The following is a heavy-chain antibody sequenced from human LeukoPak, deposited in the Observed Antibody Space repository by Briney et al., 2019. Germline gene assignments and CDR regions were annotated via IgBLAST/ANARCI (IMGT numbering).Heavy chain of an antibody. CDR3: ATDLALTYYYDSTGFQH. CDR2: FDPEDGET. V-gene: IGHV1-24*01. D-gene: IGHD3-22*01. Sequence: ASVKVSCKVSGDTLTELSMHWVRQAPGKGLEWMGGFDPEDGETIYAQKFQGRVTMTEDTSTDTAYMELSSLRSEDTAVYYCATDLALTYYYDSTGFQHWGQGTLVTVSS. J-gene: IGHJ1*01. CDR1: GDTLTELS.